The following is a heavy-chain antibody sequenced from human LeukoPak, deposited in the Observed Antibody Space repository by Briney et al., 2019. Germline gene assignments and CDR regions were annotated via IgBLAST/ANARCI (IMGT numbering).Heavy chain of an antibody. CDR2: IHTSGST. D-gene: IGHD2-8*01. CDR1: GGSISSGSYY. Sequence: KPSETLSLTCTVSGGSISSGSYYWSWIRQPAGKGLEWIGRIHTSGSTNYNPSLKSRVTISVDTSKNQFSLKLSSVTAADTAVYYCAREIMGLTDYWGQGTLVTVSS. V-gene: IGHV4-61*02. J-gene: IGHJ4*02. CDR3: AREIMGLTDY.